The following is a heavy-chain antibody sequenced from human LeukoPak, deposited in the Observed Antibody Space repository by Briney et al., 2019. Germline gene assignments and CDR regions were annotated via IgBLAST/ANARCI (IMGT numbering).Heavy chain of an antibody. J-gene: IGHJ5*02. Sequence: AAVKVSCKASGGTFSSYAISWERQAPGQGLEWMGGIIPIFGTANYAQKFQGRVTITADKSTSTAYMELSSLRSEDTAVYYCARVAVAGPLNWFDPWGQGTLVTVSS. D-gene: IGHD6-19*01. CDR3: ARVAVAGPLNWFDP. CDR1: GGTFSSYA. V-gene: IGHV1-69*06. CDR2: IIPIFGTA.